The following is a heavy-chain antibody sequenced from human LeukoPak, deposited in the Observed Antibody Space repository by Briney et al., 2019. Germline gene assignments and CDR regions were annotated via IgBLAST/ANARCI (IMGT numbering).Heavy chain of an antibody. D-gene: IGHD1/OR15-1a*01. CDR2: INGDGSDI. V-gene: IGHV3-74*01. Sequence: PGGSLRLSCAASGFTFSGYWMHWARQSPGKGLVWVSCINGDGSDIRYADSVKGRFTISRDNAKNTLYLQMNSLRVEDTAVYYCARDPRNKGFDPWGQGTLVTVSS. CDR3: ARDPRNKGFDP. J-gene: IGHJ5*02. CDR1: GFTFSGYW.